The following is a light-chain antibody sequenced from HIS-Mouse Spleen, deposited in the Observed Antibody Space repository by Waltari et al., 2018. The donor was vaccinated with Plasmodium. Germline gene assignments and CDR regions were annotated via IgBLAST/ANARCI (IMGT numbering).Light chain of an antibody. CDR2: EDS. CDR1: ALPKKY. V-gene: IGLV3-10*01. CDR3: YSTDSSGNHRV. J-gene: IGLJ3*02. Sequence: SYELTQPPSVSVSPGQTARITCSGDALPKKYAYWYQQKSGQAPVLVIYEDSKRPAGIPVRFSCSSSWTMATLTISGAQVEDEADYYCYSTDSSGNHRVFGGGTKLTVL.